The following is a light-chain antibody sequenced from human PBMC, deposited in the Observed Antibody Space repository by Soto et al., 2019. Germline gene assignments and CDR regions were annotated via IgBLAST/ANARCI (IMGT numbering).Light chain of an antibody. CDR2: GAS. Sequence: EIVMTQSPATLSVSPGGRATLSCRASQSISDTLAWYQHKPGQAPRLLIYGASTRATGIPARFSGSGSGTEFTLTISSLQSEDFAVYYCQQYNNWPRTFGQGTKVDIK. V-gene: IGKV3-15*01. J-gene: IGKJ1*01. CDR3: QQYNNWPRT. CDR1: QSISDT.